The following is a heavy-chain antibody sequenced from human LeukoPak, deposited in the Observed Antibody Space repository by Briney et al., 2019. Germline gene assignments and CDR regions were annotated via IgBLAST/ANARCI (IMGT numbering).Heavy chain of an antibody. CDR2: IRYDGSNK. Sequence: GGSLRLSCAASGFTFSSYGMHWVRQAPGKGLEWVAFIRYDGSNKYYADSVKGRFTISRDNSKNTLYLQMNSLRAEDTAVYYCAKASNNWNAWGAFDIWGQGTMVTVSS. CDR1: GFTFSSYG. J-gene: IGHJ3*02. V-gene: IGHV3-30*02. CDR3: AKASNNWNAWGAFDI. D-gene: IGHD1-20*01.